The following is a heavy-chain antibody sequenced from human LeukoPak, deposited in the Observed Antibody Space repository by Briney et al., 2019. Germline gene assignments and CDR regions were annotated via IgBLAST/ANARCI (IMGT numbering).Heavy chain of an antibody. D-gene: IGHD6-13*01. Sequence: PSETLSLTCSVSGGSISTYYWSWIRQPPGKGLEWIGYIYYSGSTNYNPSLKSRVTISVDTSKNQFSLKLSSVTAADTAVYYCARAAAAGSLGYWGQGTLVTVSS. J-gene: IGHJ4*02. CDR3: ARAAAAGSLGY. V-gene: IGHV4-59*01. CDR1: GGSISTYY. CDR2: IYYSGST.